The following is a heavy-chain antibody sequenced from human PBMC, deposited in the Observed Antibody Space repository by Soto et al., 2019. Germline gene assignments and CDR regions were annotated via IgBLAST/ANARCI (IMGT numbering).Heavy chain of an antibody. V-gene: IGHV4-61*05. D-gene: IGHD6-13*01. CDR1: GGSISSSSYF. CDR2: IYYSGST. Sequence: SETLSLTCSVSGGSISSSSYFWGWIRQPPGKGLEWIGYIYYSGSTNYNPSLKNRVTLSVDTSRNQFSLNLASVTAADTAVYYCARSSSWYHLDNWGQGTLVTVSS. CDR3: ARSSSWYHLDN. J-gene: IGHJ4*02.